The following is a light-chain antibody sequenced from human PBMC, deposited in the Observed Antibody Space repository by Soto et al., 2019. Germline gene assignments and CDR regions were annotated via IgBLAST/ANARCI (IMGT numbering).Light chain of an antibody. CDR3: QRYGSAPRT. Sequence: EIVLTQSPGTLSLSPGERATLSCRASQSVSSSYLAWYQQKPGQAPRLLIYGASSRATGIPDRFSGSGSGTDFTLTMSRLEPEDFAVYYCQRYGSAPRTFGQATKVEIK. V-gene: IGKV3-20*01. CDR1: QSVSSSY. J-gene: IGKJ1*01. CDR2: GAS.